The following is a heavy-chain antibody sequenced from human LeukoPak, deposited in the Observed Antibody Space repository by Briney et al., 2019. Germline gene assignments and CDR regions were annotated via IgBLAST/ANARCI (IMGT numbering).Heavy chain of an antibody. Sequence: GGSLRLSCAASGFTFSSYAMSWVRQAPGKGLEWVSAISGSGGSTYYADSVRGRFTISRDNSKDTLYLQMNSLRAEDTAVYYCAKDPGGNFDYWGQGTLVTVSS. V-gene: IGHV3-23*01. CDR1: GFTFSSYA. D-gene: IGHD3-16*01. J-gene: IGHJ4*02. CDR2: ISGSGGST. CDR3: AKDPGGNFDY.